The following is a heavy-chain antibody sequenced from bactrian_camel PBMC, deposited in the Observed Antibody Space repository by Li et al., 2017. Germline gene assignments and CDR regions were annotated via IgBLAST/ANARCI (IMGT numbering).Heavy chain of an antibody. Sequence: HVQLVESGGGSVQDGGSLILSCTASGLTLDDSDMGWYRQAPGNECELVATINADNEVYYPDFVEGRFSISRDNAGNTVYLQMNNLHVDDSGLYTCGARRRCSDDRPQYQGQGTQVTVS. V-gene: IGHV3S55*01. CDR1: GLTLDDSD. D-gene: IGHD3*01. CDR2: INADNEV. J-gene: IGHJ4*01.